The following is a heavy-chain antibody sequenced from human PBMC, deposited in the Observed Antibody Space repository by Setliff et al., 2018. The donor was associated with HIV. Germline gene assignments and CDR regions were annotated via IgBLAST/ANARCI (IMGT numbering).Heavy chain of an antibody. CDR1: GGSFKTYA. CDR3: ARAREMATINYYYNYLDV. V-gene: IGHV1-69*13. CDR2: IIPIFGTA. D-gene: IGHD5-12*01. J-gene: IGHJ6*03. Sequence: SVKVSCKASGGSFKTYAINWVRQAPGQGLEWMGGIIPIFGTATYAQTFQGRVTITADESTNTAYMELRSLRSDDTAVYYCARAREMATINYYYNYLDVWGKGTTVTVSS.